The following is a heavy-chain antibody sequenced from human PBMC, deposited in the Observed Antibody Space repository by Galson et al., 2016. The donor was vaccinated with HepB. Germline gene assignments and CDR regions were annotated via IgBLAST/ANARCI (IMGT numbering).Heavy chain of an antibody. J-gene: IGHJ4*02. CDR3: ARGSAERLYDY. V-gene: IGHV1-2*04. CDR1: GYTFTGYY. CDR2: INPNSGGT. D-gene: IGHD3-3*01. Sequence: SVKVSCKASGYTFTGYYIHWVRQAPGQGLEWMGWINPNSGGTKYAQKFQGWVTMTSDTSMNTAYMEVSRLRPDDTAVYYCARGSAERLYDYWGQGTLVTVSS.